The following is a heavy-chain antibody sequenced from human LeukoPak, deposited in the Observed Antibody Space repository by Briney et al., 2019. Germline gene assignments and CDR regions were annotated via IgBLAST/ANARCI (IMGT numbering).Heavy chain of an antibody. Sequence: PGGSLRLSCIDSGFTFSIYWMTWVRQAPGKGLEWVASIKLDGSEEYYVDSVKGRFTISRDNAKNTLYLQMTSLRVDDTAVYYCARVRWLQLGHFDYWGQGSLVTVSS. V-gene: IGHV3-7*01. J-gene: IGHJ4*02. CDR3: ARVRWLQLGHFDY. CDR2: IKLDGSEE. CDR1: GFTFSIYW. D-gene: IGHD5-24*01.